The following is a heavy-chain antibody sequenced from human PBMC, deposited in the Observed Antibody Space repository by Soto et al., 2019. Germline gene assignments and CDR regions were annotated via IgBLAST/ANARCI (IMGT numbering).Heavy chain of an antibody. CDR2: ISWNSGSI. CDR1: GFTFDDYA. D-gene: IGHD2-21*02. Sequence: EVQLVESGGGLVQPGRSLRLSCAASGFTFDDYAMHWVRQAPGKGLEWVSGISWNSGSIGYADSVKGRFTISRDNAKNSLYLQMNSLRAEDTAVYYCAREGYGGNSVLDYWGQGTLVTVSS. CDR3: AREGYGGNSVLDY. J-gene: IGHJ4*02. V-gene: IGHV3-9*01.